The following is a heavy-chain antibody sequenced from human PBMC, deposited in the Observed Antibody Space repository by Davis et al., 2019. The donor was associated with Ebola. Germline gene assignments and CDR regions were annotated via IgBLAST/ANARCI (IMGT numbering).Heavy chain of an antibody. CDR2: INHSGST. Sequence: GSLRLSCAASGFTFSSYAMSWIRQPPGKGLEWIGEINHSGSTNYNPSLKSRVTISVDTSKNQFSLKLSSVTAADTAVYYCARDSPPYYDFWSGYLQHWGQGTLVTVSS. V-gene: IGHV4-34*01. J-gene: IGHJ1*01. CDR3: ARDSPPYYDFWSGYLQH. CDR1: GFTFSSYA. D-gene: IGHD3-3*01.